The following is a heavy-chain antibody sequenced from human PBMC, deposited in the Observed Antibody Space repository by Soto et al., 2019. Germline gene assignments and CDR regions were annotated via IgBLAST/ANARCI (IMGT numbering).Heavy chain of an antibody. Sequence: PSETLSLTCTVSGGSINTYYWSWIRQPPGKGLEWIGDIHSIGSTNYNPSLKSRVTISVDTSKNQFSLKLNSVTAADTAVYYCARVRSYNWFDPWGQGTLVTVSS. CDR3: ARVRSYNWFDP. CDR1: GGSINTYY. CDR2: IHSIGST. V-gene: IGHV4-59*13. J-gene: IGHJ5*02.